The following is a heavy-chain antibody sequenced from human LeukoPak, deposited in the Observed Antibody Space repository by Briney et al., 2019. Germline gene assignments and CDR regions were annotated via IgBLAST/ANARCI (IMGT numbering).Heavy chain of an antibody. D-gene: IGHD3-22*01. J-gene: IGHJ3*02. CDR3: ARDMIDGGLGAFDI. CDR2: IYYSGST. V-gene: IGHV4-31*03. CDR1: GGSISSGGYY. Sequence: SETLSLTCTVSGGSISSGGYYWSWIRQHPGKGLEWIGYIYYSGSTYYNPSLKSRVTISVDTSKNQFSLKLSSVTAADTAVYFCARDMIDGGLGAFDIWGQGTIVTVSS.